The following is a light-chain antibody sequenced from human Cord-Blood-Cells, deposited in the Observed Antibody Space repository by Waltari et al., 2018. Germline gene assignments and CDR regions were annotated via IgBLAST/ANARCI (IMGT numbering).Light chain of an antibody. V-gene: IGKV3-15*01. CDR3: QQYNNWPLT. CDR2: GAS. Sequence: EIVMTQSPATLSVSPGERVTLSCRASQSVSSNLAWYQQKPGQAPRLLIYGASTRATGIPARFSGSGSGTEFTLTINSLQSEDFAVYYCQQYNNWPLTFGPGTKVDIK. J-gene: IGKJ3*01. CDR1: QSVSSN.